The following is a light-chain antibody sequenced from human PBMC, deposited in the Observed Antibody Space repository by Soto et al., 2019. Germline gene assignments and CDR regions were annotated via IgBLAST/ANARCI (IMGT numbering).Light chain of an antibody. CDR1: SSNIGAGYD. V-gene: IGLV1-40*03. Sequence: QAVVTQPPSVSGAPGQRVTISCAGSSSNIGAGYDVHWYQQLPGTAPKLLIYANSNRPSGVPDRFSGSKSGASASLAITGLQAEDESLYYCQSYDTSLSGFVVFGGGTKLTVL. CDR3: QSYDTSLSGFVV. J-gene: IGLJ2*01. CDR2: ANS.